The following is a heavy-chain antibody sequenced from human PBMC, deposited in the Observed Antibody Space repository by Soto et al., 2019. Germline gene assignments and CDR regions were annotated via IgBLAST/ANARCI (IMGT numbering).Heavy chain of an antibody. Sequence: PGGSLRLSCAASGFTFSSYGMHWVRQAPGKGLEWVAVIWYDGSNKYYADSVKGRFTISRDNSKNTLYLQMNSLRAEDTAVYYCAGEVGYCSGGSCFRYYYGMDVWGQGTTVTVSS. V-gene: IGHV3-33*01. CDR1: GFTFSSYG. CDR2: IWYDGSNK. CDR3: AGEVGYCSGGSCFRYYYGMDV. J-gene: IGHJ6*02. D-gene: IGHD2-15*01.